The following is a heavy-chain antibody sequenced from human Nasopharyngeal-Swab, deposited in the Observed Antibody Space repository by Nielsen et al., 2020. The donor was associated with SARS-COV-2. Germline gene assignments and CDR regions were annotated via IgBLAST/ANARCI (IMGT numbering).Heavy chain of an antibody. V-gene: IGHV3-30*04. J-gene: IGHJ4*02. Sequence: GRSLRPSFEASEFTFSNYAMHWVRQVPGKGLKWAPVISYDGSNKYYADSVKDRFTISRDTSTNTLYLQMNCLRAEDTAVYYCARVRVRDSSGALATDYWGQGTLVTVSS. CDR2: ISYDGSNK. CDR3: ARVRVRDSSGALATDY. D-gene: IGHD6-25*01. CDR1: EFTFSNYA.